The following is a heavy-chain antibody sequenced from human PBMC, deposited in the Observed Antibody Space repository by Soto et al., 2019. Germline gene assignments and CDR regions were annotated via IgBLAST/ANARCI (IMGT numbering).Heavy chain of an antibody. CDR2: IKQDGGEK. CDR1: GFTFSSYW. CDR3: AREIVVARGASYFDY. Sequence: EVQLVESGGNLVQPGGSLRFSCVASGFTFSSYWMTWVRQAPGKGLEWVGNIKQDGGEKNYVDSVKGRFTISRDNAKNSVYLQMNSLRAEDTAVYYCAREIVVARGASYFDYRGPGTLVTVSS. J-gene: IGHJ4*02. V-gene: IGHV3-7*04. D-gene: IGHD2-2*01.